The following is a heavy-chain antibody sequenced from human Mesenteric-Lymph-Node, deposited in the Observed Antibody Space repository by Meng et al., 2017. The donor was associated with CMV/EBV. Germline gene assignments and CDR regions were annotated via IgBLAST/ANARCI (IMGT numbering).Heavy chain of an antibody. D-gene: IGHD5-12*01. V-gene: IGHV1-69*01. Sequence: GGTFSTYAINWVRQAPGRGLEWMGGIIPIFGTAIYAQTLQGRVTITADGSTSTAYMELSSLRSEDTAVYYCANAHSDGDYDLFYFDYWGQGTLVTVSS. CDR2: IIPIFGTA. CDR1: GGTFSTYA. CDR3: ANAHSDGDYDLFYFDY. J-gene: IGHJ4*02.